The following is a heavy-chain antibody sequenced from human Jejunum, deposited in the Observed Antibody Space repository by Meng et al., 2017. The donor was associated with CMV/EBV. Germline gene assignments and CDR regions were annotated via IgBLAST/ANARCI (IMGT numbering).Heavy chain of an antibody. CDR3: AKDLTYCGGDCYLTPGGYFDY. V-gene: IGHV3-23*01. CDR2: ITNSAYST. D-gene: IGHD2-21*01. J-gene: IGHJ4*02. CDR1: G. Sequence: GMIWVRQPSGKGLEWVSTITNSAYSTYYADSVKGRFTISRDNSKNTLYVQMNSLRAEDTAVYYCAKDLTYCGGDCYLTPGGYFDYWGQGTLVTVSS.